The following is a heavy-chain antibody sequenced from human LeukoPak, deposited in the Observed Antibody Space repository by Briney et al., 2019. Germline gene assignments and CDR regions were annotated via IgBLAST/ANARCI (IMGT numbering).Heavy chain of an antibody. V-gene: IGHV3-23*01. CDR3: AKDTVTIIVVVIVSWYFDL. D-gene: IGHD3-22*01. CDR2: ISGSGGST. J-gene: IGHJ2*01. Sequence: GGSLRLSCAASGFTFSSYAMSWVRQAPGKGLEWVSAISGSGGSTYYADSVKGRFTISRDNSKNTLYLQMNSLRAEDTAVYYCAKDTVTIIVVVIVSWYFDLWGRGTLVTVSS. CDR1: GFTFSSYA.